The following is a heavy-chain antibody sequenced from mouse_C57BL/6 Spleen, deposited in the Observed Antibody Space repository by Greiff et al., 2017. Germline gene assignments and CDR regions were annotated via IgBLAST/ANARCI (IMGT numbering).Heavy chain of an antibody. CDR3: ARDGDGFAD. Sequence: VQLQQSGPELVKPGASVKISCKASGYSFTGYYMNWVKQSPEKSLEWIGEINPSTGGTTYNQKFKAKATLTVDKSSSTAYMQLKSLTSEDSAVYSCARDGDGFADWGQGTLVTVSA. V-gene: IGHV1-42*01. CDR1: GYSFTGYY. D-gene: IGHD1-2*01. J-gene: IGHJ3*01. CDR2: INPSTGGT.